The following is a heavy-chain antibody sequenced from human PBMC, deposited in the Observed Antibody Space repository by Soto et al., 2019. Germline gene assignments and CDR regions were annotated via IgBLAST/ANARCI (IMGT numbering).Heavy chain of an antibody. CDR3: AKIRGYDLGSTTFQH. Sequence: VQLLESGGGLVQPGGSLRLSCAASGFTFSSSAMSWVRQAPGKGLDWVSAISGNGDTTYYADSVKGRFTISRDISKNTLYLQMNRLRAEDTAVYYCAKIRGYDLGSTTFQHWGQGTLVTVSS. J-gene: IGHJ1*01. CDR2: ISGNGDTT. V-gene: IGHV3-23*01. D-gene: IGHD5-12*01. CDR1: GFTFSSSA.